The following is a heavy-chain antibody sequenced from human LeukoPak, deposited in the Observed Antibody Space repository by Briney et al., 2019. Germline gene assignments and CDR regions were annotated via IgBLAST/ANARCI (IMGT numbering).Heavy chain of an antibody. CDR2: INHSGST. CDR3: ARSRGHYYDSSGFGD. Sequence: PSETLSLTCAVYGGSFSGYYWSWIRQPPGKGLEWIGEINHSGSTNYNPSLKSRVTISVDTSKNQFSLKLSSVTAADTAVYYCARSRGHYYDSSGFGDWGQGTLVTVSS. D-gene: IGHD3-22*01. J-gene: IGHJ4*02. V-gene: IGHV4-34*01. CDR1: GGSFSGYY.